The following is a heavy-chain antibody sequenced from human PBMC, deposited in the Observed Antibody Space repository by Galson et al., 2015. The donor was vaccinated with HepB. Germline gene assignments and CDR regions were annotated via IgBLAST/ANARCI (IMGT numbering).Heavy chain of an antibody. CDR3: ARVDTTLDYYYGMDV. CDR2: ISSSSSTI. D-gene: IGHD5-18*01. CDR1: GFTFSSYS. V-gene: IGHV3-48*01. J-gene: IGHJ6*02. Sequence: SLRLSCAASGFTFSSYSMNWVRQAPGKGLEWVSYISSSSSTIYYADSVKGRFTISRDNAKNSLYLQMNSLRAEDTAVYYCARVDTTLDYYYGMDVWGQGTTVTVSS.